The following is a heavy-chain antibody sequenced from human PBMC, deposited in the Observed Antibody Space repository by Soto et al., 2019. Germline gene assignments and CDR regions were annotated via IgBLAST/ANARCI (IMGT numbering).Heavy chain of an antibody. CDR2: ILPIFGTT. V-gene: IGHV1-69*01. CDR1: GGTFNTYN. Sequence: QVQLVQSGAEVKKPGSSVKVSCKASGGTFNTYNINWVRQAPGQGLEWMGGILPIFGTTNYAQRFQGRVTITADDSTSTAYMELSSLRSEDTAVYYCARDETGDSYYYYYGMDVWGRGTTVTVTS. J-gene: IGHJ6*02. CDR3: ARDETGDSYYYYYGMDV. D-gene: IGHD7-27*01.